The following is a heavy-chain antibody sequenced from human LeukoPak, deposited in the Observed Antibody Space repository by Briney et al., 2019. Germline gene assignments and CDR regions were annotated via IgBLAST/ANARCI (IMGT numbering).Heavy chain of an antibody. CDR2: IYYSGST. CDR3: ARRGGSGSYYRRWFDP. D-gene: IGHD3-10*01. Sequence: PSETLSLTCTVSGGSISSYYWSWIRQPPGKGLEWIGSIYYSGSTYYNPSLKSRVTISVDTYKNQFSLKLSSVTAADTAVYYCARRGGSGSYYRRWFDPWGQGTLVTVSS. J-gene: IGHJ5*02. V-gene: IGHV4-59*05. CDR1: GGSISSYY.